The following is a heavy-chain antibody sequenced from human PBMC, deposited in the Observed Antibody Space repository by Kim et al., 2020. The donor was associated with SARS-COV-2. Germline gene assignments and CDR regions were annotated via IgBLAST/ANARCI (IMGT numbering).Heavy chain of an antibody. CDR3: ATQNYDILTGYYDQGYYGMDV. Sequence: SETLSLTCTVSGGSISSGSYYWSWIRQPAGKGLEWIGRIYTSGSNNYNPSLKRRVTITVDTSKNQFPLKLSSVTAADTAVYYCATQNYDILTGYYDQGYYGMDVWGQGTTVTVSS. V-gene: IGHV4-61*02. CDR1: GGSISSGSYY. CDR2: IYTSGSN. J-gene: IGHJ6*02. D-gene: IGHD3-9*01.